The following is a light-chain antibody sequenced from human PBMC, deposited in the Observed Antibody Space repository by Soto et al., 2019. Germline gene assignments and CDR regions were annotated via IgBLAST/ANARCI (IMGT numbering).Light chain of an antibody. CDR3: QSYDSSLRAGV. Sequence: QSVLTQPPSVSGAPGQRVTISCTGSSSNIGAGYDVHWYHHLPGTAPKLLIYGNTNRPSGISDRFSASKSGSSASLAITGLQAEDEADYSCQSYDSSLRAGVFGGGTKLTVL. J-gene: IGLJ3*02. CDR2: GNT. V-gene: IGLV1-40*01. CDR1: SSNIGAGYD.